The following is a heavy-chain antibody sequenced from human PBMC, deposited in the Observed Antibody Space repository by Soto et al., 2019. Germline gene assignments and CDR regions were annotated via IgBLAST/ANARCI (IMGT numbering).Heavy chain of an antibody. V-gene: IGHV5-51*01. D-gene: IGHD3-3*01. CDR2: IYPGDSDT. CDR3: AREWGFRDSTRWSDPCGEVILVTLCYG. J-gene: IGHJ6*01. CDR1: GYSFSSYC. Sequence: GESLKISCNGSGYSFSSYCIGWVRQMPGKGLEWMGSIYPGDSDTRYSPSFQRHTTISADKSITTAYLQWSSLKASDTAMYSCAREWGFRDSTRWSDPCGEVILVTLCYG.